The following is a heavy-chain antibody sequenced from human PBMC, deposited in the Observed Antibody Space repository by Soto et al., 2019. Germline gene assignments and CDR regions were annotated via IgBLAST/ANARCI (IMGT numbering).Heavy chain of an antibody. Sequence: SETLSLTCTVSGGSISSCYWSWIRQPPGKGLEWIGYIYYSGSTNYNPSLKSRVTIPVDTSKNQFSLRLSSVTAADTAVYYCARAIRYSSGWYSIAKETWYYFDYWGQGTLVTVSS. CDR3: ARAIRYSSGWYSIAKETWYYFDY. D-gene: IGHD6-19*01. J-gene: IGHJ4*02. V-gene: IGHV4-59*01. CDR2: IYYSGST. CDR1: GGSISSCY.